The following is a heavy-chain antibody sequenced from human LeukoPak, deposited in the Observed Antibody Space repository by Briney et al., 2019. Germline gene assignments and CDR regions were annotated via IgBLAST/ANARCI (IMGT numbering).Heavy chain of an antibody. CDR2: IYSGGST. D-gene: IGHD5-12*01. Sequence: GGSLRLSCAASEFSVGSNYMTWVRQAPGKGLEWVSLIYSGGSTNYADSVKGRFTISRDSSKNTLYLQMNSLRAEDTAVYYCARGPSGYHNIGGQGTLVTVSS. CDR1: EFSVGSNY. J-gene: IGHJ4*02. V-gene: IGHV3-66*01. CDR3: ARGPSGYHNI.